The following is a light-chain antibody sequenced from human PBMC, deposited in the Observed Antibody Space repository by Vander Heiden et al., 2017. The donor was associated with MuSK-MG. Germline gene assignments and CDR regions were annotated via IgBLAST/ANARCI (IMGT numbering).Light chain of an antibody. J-gene: IGKJ3*01. CDR3: QYRSNS. CDR1: QSIDTK. V-gene: IGKV3-11*01. CDR2: GAS. Sequence: EIVLTQSPATLSLSPGDRATLSCRASQSIDTKLGWYQQKPGQAPRLLIYGASDRATGVPARFSGSGSGTDFTLTVSSLEPEDFAVYYCQYRSNSFGPGTRVDVK.